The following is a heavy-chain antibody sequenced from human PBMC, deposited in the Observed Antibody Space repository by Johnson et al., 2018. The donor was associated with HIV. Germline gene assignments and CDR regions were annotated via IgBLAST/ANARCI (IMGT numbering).Heavy chain of an antibody. J-gene: IGHJ3*02. CDR2: INWNGGRT. Sequence: VQLVESGGGLVRPGRSLRLSCAASGFTFDDYGMTWVRQAPGKGLEWVCSINWNGGRTDYGDSVKGRFTISRDNAKNTLYLIMNSLKTDDKAVYYCTTGPVGATKGGGAFDIWGLGTMVTVSS. CDR3: TTGPVGATKGGGAFDI. CDR1: GFTFDDYG. V-gene: IGHV3-20*04. D-gene: IGHD1-26*01.